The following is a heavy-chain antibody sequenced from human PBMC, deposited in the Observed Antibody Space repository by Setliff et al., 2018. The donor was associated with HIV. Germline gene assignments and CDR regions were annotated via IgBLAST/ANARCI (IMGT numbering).Heavy chain of an antibody. J-gene: IGHJ4*02. Sequence: ASVKVSCKASGYTFTSYALNWVRQAPGQGLEWMGWINTNSGNPMSAQGFSGRFVFSLDTSVSTAYLQISSLKAEDTAVYYCVRDLFALEIGGGWAVDYWGQGTLVTVS. V-gene: IGHV7-4-1*02. CDR2: INTNSGNP. CDR1: GYTFTSYA. D-gene: IGHD3-10*01. CDR3: VRDLFALEIGGGWAVDY.